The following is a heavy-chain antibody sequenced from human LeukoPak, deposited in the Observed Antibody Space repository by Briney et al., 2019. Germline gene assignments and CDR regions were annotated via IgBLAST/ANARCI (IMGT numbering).Heavy chain of an antibody. J-gene: IGHJ4*02. CDR1: GFIFSSYA. Sequence: GGSLRLSCAASGFIFSSYAMHWVRQAPGKGLEYVSAISSNGRSTYYANSVKGRFTISRDNSKNTLYLQMGSLRAEDMAVYYCARVSPDYGGNYMVDYWGQGTLVTVSS. CDR2: ISSNGRST. V-gene: IGHV3-64*01. D-gene: IGHD4-23*01. CDR3: ARVSPDYGGNYMVDY.